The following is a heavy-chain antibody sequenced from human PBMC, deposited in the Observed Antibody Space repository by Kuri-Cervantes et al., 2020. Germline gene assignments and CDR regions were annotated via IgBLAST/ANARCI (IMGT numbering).Heavy chain of an antibody. CDR3: AREQYSSSWYYLDY. CDR2: ISTSGYDT. J-gene: IGHJ4*02. V-gene: IGHV3-23*01. CDR1: GVTFSNYV. D-gene: IGHD6-13*01. Sequence: GGSLRLSCAASGVTFSNYVMNWVRQTPGKGLEWVSSISTSGYDTYYAGSVEGRFTVSRDNSRNTLYLQMNSLRAEDTAVYYCAREQYSSSWYYLDYWGQGTLVTVSS.